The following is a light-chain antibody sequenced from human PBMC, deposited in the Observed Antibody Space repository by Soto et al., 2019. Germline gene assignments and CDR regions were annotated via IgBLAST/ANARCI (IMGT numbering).Light chain of an antibody. CDR3: TSYSSSDIFYV. V-gene: IGLV2-14*01. CDR2: QVT. Sequence: QSVLTQPASVSGAPGQSITISCTGTSSDIGGYYYVSWYQHHPGKAPKLLIYQVTNRPSRVSNRFSGSKSGNTASLTISGLQADDEADYYCTSYSSSDIFYVFGTGPKVTVL. CDR1: SSDIGGYYY. J-gene: IGLJ1*01.